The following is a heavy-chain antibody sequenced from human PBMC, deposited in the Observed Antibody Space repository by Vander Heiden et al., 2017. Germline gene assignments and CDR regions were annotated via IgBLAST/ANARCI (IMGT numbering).Heavy chain of an antibody. V-gene: IGHV3-15*01. J-gene: IGHJ4*02. Sequence: EVQLVESGGGVVRPGGSLRRSCAPSGFTFSNAWSGWVRQAPGKGLEWVGRIKSKTDGGTTDYAAPVKGRFTISRDDSKNTLYLQMNSLKTEDTAVYYCTTDLRIAVAGTFYWGQGTLVTVSS. CDR1: GFTFSNAW. D-gene: IGHD6-19*01. CDR3: TTDLRIAVAGTFY. CDR2: IKSKTDGGTT.